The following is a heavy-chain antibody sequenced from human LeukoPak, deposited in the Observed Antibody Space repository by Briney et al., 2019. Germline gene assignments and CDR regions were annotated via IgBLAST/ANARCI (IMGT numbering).Heavy chain of an antibody. CDR1: GFTFSSYW. V-gene: IGHV3-23*01. Sequence: PGGSLRLSCAASGFTFSSYWMSWVRQAPGKGLEWVSAISGSGGSTYYADSVKGRFTISRDNSKNTLYLQMNSLRAEDTAVYYCAKQRGLRLNTEFDYWGQGTLVTVSS. CDR2: ISGSGGST. CDR3: AKQRGLRLNTEFDY. D-gene: IGHD5-12*01. J-gene: IGHJ4*02.